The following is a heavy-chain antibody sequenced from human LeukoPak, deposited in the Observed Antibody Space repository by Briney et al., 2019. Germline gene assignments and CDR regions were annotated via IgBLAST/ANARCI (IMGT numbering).Heavy chain of an antibody. Sequence: GGSLRLSCVASGFTFSDYSMEWVRQAPGKGLEGISYISYSSATIYYADSVRGRFTTSRDNAKNSLYLQMNSLRAEDTAVYYCARGCGLHLSPASSYYDSRCRYFDDWGQGTLVTVSS. CDR2: ISYSSATI. D-gene: IGHD3-22*01. CDR3: ARGCGLHLSPASSYYDSRCRYFDD. V-gene: IGHV3-48*04. CDR1: GFTFSDYS. J-gene: IGHJ4*02.